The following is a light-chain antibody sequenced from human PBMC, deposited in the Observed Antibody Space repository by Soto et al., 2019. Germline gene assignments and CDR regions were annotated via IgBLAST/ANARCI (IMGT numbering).Light chain of an antibody. Sequence: QSALTQPASVSGSPGQSITISCTGTSSDVGSYNLVSWYQQHPGKAPKLMIYEGSKRPSGVSNRFSGSKSGNTASLTISELQAEDEADYYCCSYAGSSTIRVFGGGTKLTVL. J-gene: IGLJ2*01. CDR3: CSYAGSSTIRV. CDR1: SSDVGSYNL. CDR2: EGS. V-gene: IGLV2-23*01.